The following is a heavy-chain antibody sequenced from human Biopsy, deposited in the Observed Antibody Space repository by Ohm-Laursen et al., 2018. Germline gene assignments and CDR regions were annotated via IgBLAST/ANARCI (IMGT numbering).Heavy chain of an antibody. J-gene: IGHJ5*02. V-gene: IGHV4-39*01. CDR3: ARDYDTSGYYYVS. CDR2: IFYRGST. CDR1: GGSTSNNNYY. D-gene: IGHD3-22*01. Sequence: TLSLTWTVSGGSTSNNNYYWGWIRQPPGKGLEWIGSIFYRGSTHYKPSLKSRVNIFVDTSKNQFSLKLNSVTAADTAVYYCARDYDTSGYYYVSWGQGTLVTVSS.